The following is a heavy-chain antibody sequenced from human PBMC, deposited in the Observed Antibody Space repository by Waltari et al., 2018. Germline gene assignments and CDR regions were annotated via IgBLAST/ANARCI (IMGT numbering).Heavy chain of an antibody. D-gene: IGHD2-21*01. CDR2: IKSKTDGGTT. Sequence: EVQLVESGGGLVKPGGSLRLSCAASGFTFSNAWMSWVRQAPGKGLEWVGRIKSKTDGGTTDYAAPVKGRFTISREDSKNTLYLQMNSLKTEDTAVYYCTTDRFHPPYCGGDCPGWGQGTLVTVSS. CDR1: GFTFSNAW. CDR3: TTDRFHPPYCGGDCPG. V-gene: IGHV3-15*01. J-gene: IGHJ4*02.